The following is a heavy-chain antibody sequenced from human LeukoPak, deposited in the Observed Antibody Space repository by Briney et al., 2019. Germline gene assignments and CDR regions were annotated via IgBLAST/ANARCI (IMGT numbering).Heavy chain of an antibody. Sequence: PGGSLRLSCAASGFTFSSYAMHWVRQAPGKGLEWVAVISYDGSNKYYADSVKGRFTISRDNSKNTLYLQMNSLRAEDTAVYYCATTAMSGYCSGGSCKGRAFDIWGQGTMVTVSS. V-gene: IGHV3-30*04. J-gene: IGHJ3*02. CDR1: GFTFSSYA. CDR3: ATTAMSGYCSGGSCKGRAFDI. CDR2: ISYDGSNK. D-gene: IGHD2-15*01.